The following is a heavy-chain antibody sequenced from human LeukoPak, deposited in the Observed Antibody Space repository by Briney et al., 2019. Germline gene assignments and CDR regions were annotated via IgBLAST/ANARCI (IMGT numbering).Heavy chain of an antibody. CDR2: INQDGSQT. D-gene: IGHD5-12*01. CDR1: GGSISSYY. V-gene: IGHV3-7*01. J-gene: IGHJ4*02. Sequence: PSETLSLTCTVSGGSISSYYWSWIRQPPGKGLEWLANINQDGSQTSYVDSVRGRFTVSRGNPKNSLYLQMNSLGADDTAVYYCARDSSPRYSGYDWVFWGRGTLVTVSS. CDR3: ARDSSPRYSGYDWVF.